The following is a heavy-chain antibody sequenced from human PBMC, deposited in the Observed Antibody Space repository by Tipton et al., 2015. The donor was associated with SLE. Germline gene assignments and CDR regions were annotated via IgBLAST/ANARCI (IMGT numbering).Heavy chain of an antibody. D-gene: IGHD2/OR15-2a*01. CDR3: ARDGVIANYYYYGLDV. CDR2: INHSGST. V-gene: IGHV4-34*01. CDR1: GGSLSDYY. J-gene: IGHJ6*02. Sequence: TLSLTCAVYGGSLSDYYWSWIRQPPGKGLEWIGEINHSGSTNYNPSLKSRVTISVDTSKNQFSLKLTSVTAADTAVYYCARDGVIANYYYYGLDVWGQGTTVTVSS.